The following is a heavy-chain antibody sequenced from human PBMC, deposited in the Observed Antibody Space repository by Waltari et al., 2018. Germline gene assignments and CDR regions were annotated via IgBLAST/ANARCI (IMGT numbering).Heavy chain of an antibody. Sequence: QLQLQESGPGLVKPSETLSLTCTVSGGSISSSSSYWGWIRQPPGKGLEWIGSIYYSGSTYYNPSLKSRVTISVDTSKNQFSLKLSSVTAADTAVYYCARGYSSSWGAFDIWGQGTMVTVSS. CDR2: IYYSGST. V-gene: IGHV4-39*07. CDR3: ARGYSSSWGAFDI. D-gene: IGHD6-13*01. J-gene: IGHJ3*02. CDR1: GGSISSSSSY.